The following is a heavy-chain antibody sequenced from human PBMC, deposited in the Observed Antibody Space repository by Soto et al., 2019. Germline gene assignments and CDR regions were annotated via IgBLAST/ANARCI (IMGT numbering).Heavy chain of an antibody. J-gene: IGHJ4*02. CDR3: AMSATVPAAIAY. D-gene: IGHD2-2*02. Sequence: QVQLVQSGAEVKKPGASVKVSCKASGYTFTSYAMHWVRQAPGQRLEWMGWINAGNGNTKYSQKFQGRVTITRDTSARTAYMELSSLRSEDTAVYYCAMSATVPAAIAYWGQGALVTVSS. V-gene: IGHV1-3*01. CDR2: INAGNGNT. CDR1: GYTFTSYA.